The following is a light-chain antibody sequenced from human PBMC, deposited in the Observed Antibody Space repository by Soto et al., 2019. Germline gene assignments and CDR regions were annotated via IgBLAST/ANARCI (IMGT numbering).Light chain of an antibody. Sequence: EIVLTQSPGTLSLFAGERATLSCRATQSVSSNYLAWYQQKSGQAPRLLIYTASRRATGIPDRFSGSGSGTDFTLTISRLEPEDSAVYYCQQYGTSPWTFGQGTKVEIK. CDR2: TAS. CDR1: QSVSSNY. CDR3: QQYGTSPWT. V-gene: IGKV3-20*01. J-gene: IGKJ1*01.